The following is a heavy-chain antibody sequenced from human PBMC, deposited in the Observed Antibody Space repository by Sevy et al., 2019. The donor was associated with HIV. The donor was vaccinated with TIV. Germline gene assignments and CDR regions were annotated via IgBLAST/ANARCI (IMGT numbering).Heavy chain of an antibody. Sequence: GGSLRLSCAASGFTFSSYAMHWVRQAPGKGLEWVAVMSSDGSNKYYADSVKGRFTIPRDNSKNTLYLQMNSLRVEDTAVYYCARELSSLIPLFDYWGQGTLVTVSS. CDR1: GFTFSSYA. CDR3: ARELSSLIPLFDY. CDR2: MSSDGSNK. D-gene: IGHD6-6*01. V-gene: IGHV3-30-3*01. J-gene: IGHJ4*02.